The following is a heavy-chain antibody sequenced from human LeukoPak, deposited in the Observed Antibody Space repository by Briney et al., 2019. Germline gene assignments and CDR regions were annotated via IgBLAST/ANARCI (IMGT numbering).Heavy chain of an antibody. D-gene: IGHD5-12*01. V-gene: IGHV1-3*01. CDR3: ARDHNIVAPFDY. CDR1: GYSFTSYA. CDR2: INAGNGNT. J-gene: IGHJ4*02. Sequence: ASVKVSCKASGYSFTSYAIHWVRQAPGQRLEWMGWINAGNGNTKYSQKFQGRVTITRDTSASTAYMELSSLRSEDTAVYYCARDHNIVAPFDYWGQGTLVTVSS.